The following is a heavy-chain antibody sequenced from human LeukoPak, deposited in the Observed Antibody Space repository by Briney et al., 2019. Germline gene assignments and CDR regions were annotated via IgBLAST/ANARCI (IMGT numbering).Heavy chain of an antibody. CDR1: SDSISTYY. V-gene: IGHV4-59*01. CDR3: AREWSAFDI. CDR2: IHYSGST. J-gene: IGHJ3*02. D-gene: IGHD1-26*01. Sequence: SETLSLNCAVSSDSISTYYWHWIRQSPGKGLEWIAFIHYSGSTSYNPSLKSRATISLDTSKDQFSLNLRSLTAADTAMYYCAREWSAFDIWGPGTMVTVS.